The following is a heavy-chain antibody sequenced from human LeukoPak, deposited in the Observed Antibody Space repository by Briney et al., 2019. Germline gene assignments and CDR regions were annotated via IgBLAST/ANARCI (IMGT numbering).Heavy chain of an antibody. CDR3: ARVNGYYYGMDV. J-gene: IGHJ6*02. Sequence: SETLSLTCTVSGGSISSYYWSWIRQPPGKGLEWIGYIYYSGSTNYNPSLKSRVTISVDTSKNQFSLKLSSVTAADTAVYYCARVNGYYYGMDVWGQGTTVTVSS. CDR1: GGSISSYY. V-gene: IGHV4-59*01. D-gene: IGHD2-8*01. CDR2: IYYSGST.